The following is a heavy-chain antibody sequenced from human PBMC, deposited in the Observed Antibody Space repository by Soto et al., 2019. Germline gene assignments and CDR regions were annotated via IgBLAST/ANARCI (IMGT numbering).Heavy chain of an antibody. CDR3: ARGVPYSYGYVSWFDP. CDR2: IYYSGGT. J-gene: IGHJ5*02. D-gene: IGHD5-18*01. CDR1: GGSISSSSYF. V-gene: IGHV4-39*07. Sequence: SETLSLTCTVSGGSISSSSYFWGWIRQPPGKGLEWIGSIYYSGGTYYNPSLKSRGTISVDTSKNQFSLKLSSVTAAGTAVYYCARGVPYSYGYVSWFDPWGQGTLVTVSS.